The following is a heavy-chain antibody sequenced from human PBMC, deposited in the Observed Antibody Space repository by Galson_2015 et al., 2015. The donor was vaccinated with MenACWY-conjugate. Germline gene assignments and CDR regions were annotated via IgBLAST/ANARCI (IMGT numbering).Heavy chain of an antibody. J-gene: IGHJ4*02. D-gene: IGHD2-15*01. CDR1: GFSLSTSGMR. CDR2: IGWADDK. CDR3: VRTSYCSGGRCYSPFDF. Sequence: PALVKPTQTLTLTCTFAGFSLSTSGMRVNWVRQPPGKALEWLARIGWADDKLYNTFLRTRLTIFKDTSKKQAVLTMTNMDPVDTATYYCVRTSYCSGGRCYSPFDFWGQGTLVTVSS. V-gene: IGHV2-70*04.